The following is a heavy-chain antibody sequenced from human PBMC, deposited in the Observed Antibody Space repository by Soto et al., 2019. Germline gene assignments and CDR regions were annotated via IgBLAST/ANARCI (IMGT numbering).Heavy chain of an antibody. D-gene: IGHD5-12*01. CDR2: ITTSSDYI. J-gene: IGHJ5*02. V-gene: IGHV3-21*01. CDR3: ARQGEYSGSEGWFDP. CDR1: GFPFSSYN. Sequence: PGGSMRLSCAASGFPFSSYNMIWVRPTPGKGLEWVSSITTSSDYIYYADSVKGCFTISRDNAKNSLYLQMNSLRAEDTAVYYCARQGEYSGSEGWFDPWGQGTLVTVSS.